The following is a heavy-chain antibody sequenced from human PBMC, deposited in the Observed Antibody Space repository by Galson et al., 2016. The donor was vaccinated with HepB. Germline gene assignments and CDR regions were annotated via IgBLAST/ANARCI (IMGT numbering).Heavy chain of an antibody. J-gene: IGHJ6*02. V-gene: IGHV6-1*01. Sequence: CAISGDSVSTKSAAWNWIRQSPSRGLEWLGRTYYRSKWYNEYAVSVQSRITINPDTPKNQFSLQLNSVTLEDTAVYYCARGVAPWALGSLGFHMDVWGQGTTVTVSS. CDR2: TYYRSKWYN. CDR1: GDSVSTKSAA. CDR3: ARGVAPWALGSLGFHMDV. D-gene: IGHD1-26*01.